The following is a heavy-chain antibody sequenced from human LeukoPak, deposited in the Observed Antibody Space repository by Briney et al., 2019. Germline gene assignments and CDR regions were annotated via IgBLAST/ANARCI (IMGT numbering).Heavy chain of an antibody. CDR3: ARHVGYCSGGSCYGREDY. D-gene: IGHD2-15*01. J-gene: IGHJ4*02. CDR1: GGSISSYY. CDR2: IYYSGST. V-gene: IGHV4-59*08. Sequence: SETLSLTCTVSGGSISSYYWSWIRQPPGKGREWSGYIYYSGSTNYNPSLKSRVTISVDTSKNQFSLKLSSVTAADTAVYYCARHVGYCSGGSCYGREDYWGQGTLVTVSS.